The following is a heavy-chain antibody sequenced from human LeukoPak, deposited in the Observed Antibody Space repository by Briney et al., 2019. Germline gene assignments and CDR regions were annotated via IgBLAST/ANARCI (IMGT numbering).Heavy chain of an antibody. Sequence: PGGYLRLSCAASGFTFSSYGMHWVRQAPGKGLEWVAFIRYDGSNKYYADSVKGRFTISRDNSKNTLYLQMNSLRAEDTAVYYCAKGTYYYGSGTDPGDYWGQGTLVTVSS. CDR3: AKGTYYYGSGTDPGDY. V-gene: IGHV3-30*02. D-gene: IGHD3-10*01. CDR2: IRYDGSNK. CDR1: GFTFSSYG. J-gene: IGHJ4*02.